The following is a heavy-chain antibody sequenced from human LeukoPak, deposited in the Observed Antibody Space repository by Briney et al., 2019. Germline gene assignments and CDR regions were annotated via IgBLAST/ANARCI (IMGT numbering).Heavy chain of an antibody. V-gene: IGHV4-30-4*08. Sequence: PSETLSLTCSVSGASMNSGDYYWTWIRQAPGMGLEGIAYIHYNGTTYYNPSLKSRLSVSLDTSRNPFSLNLNSVTAADTAVYFCSRVMSDCGSVMCYKGYLDSWGQGTLVTVSS. J-gene: IGHJ4*02. CDR3: SRVMSDCGSVMCYKGYLDS. CDR1: GASMNSGDYY. CDR2: IHYNGTT. D-gene: IGHD2-21*01.